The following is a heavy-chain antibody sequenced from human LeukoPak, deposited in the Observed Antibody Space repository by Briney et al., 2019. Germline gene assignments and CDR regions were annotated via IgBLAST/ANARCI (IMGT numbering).Heavy chain of an antibody. D-gene: IGHD5-24*01. V-gene: IGHV5-51*01. J-gene: IGHJ4*02. CDR3: ARVGVVGTATRGFDY. CDR1: GYSFTSYW. Sequence: GESLKISCKGSGYSFTSYWIGWVRQMPGKGLEWMGIIYPGDSDTRYSPSFQGQVTISVDKSINTAYLQWRSLKASDTALYHCARVGVVGTATRGFDYWGQGAPVTVSS. CDR2: IYPGDSDT.